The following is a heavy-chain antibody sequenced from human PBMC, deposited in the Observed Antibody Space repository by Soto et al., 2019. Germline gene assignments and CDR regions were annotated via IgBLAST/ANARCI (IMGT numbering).Heavy chain of an antibody. CDR1: GFTFSSYA. D-gene: IGHD6-13*01. Sequence: ASVKVSCEASGFTFSSYARSWVRQDPGKGLEWVSGISGGGSTTYYADSVKGRFTISRDNSKNTLYLQLNSLRAEDTAVYYCARDQAAGGTISRYFQDWGQGTLVTVSS. CDR3: ARDQAAGGTISRYFQD. CDR2: ISGGGSTT. V-gene: IGHV3-23*01. J-gene: IGHJ1*01.